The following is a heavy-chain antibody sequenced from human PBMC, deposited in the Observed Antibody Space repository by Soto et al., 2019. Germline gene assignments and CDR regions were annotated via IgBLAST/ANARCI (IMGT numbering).Heavy chain of an antibody. V-gene: IGHV2-5*02. CDR1: GFSLSTSGVG. CDR3: AQFLVRFWSDNGGHNWFDP. Sequence: QITLKESGPTLVKPTQTLTLTCTFSGFSLSTSGVGVGWIRQPPGKALEWLALIYWDDDKRYSPSLKSRLTIPQDPSKNQVVLTMTNMDPVDTATYFCAQFLVRFWSDNGGHNWFDPWGQGTLVTVSS. J-gene: IGHJ5*02. CDR2: IYWDDDK. D-gene: IGHD3-3*01.